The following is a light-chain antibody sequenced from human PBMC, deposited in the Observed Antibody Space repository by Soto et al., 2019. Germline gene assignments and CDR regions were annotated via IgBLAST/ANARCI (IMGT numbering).Light chain of an antibody. V-gene: IGKV3-20*01. J-gene: IGKJ5*01. Sequence: IVLTQSPGSLSLSPGERATLSCRASHIVRGSYVAWYQQKPGQAPRLLIHGASSRAADVPDKFSASGSGTDFTLTISRLEPEDFAVYFCQQYGTSPITFGQGTRLEIK. CDR2: GAS. CDR3: QQYGTSPIT. CDR1: HIVRGSY.